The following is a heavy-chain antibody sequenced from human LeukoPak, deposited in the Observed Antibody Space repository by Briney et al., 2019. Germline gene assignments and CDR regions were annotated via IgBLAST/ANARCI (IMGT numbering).Heavy chain of an antibody. CDR2: ISYDGSNE. J-gene: IGHJ6*03. V-gene: IGHV3-30*14. Sequence: GGSLRLSCAASGFTFSSYVMHWVRQAPGKGLEWVAIISYDGSNEYYADSMKGRFTISRDNSKNTLYLQMNSLRADDTAVYYCARVYYGSGSLHYYYYYMAVWGKGTTVTISS. CDR1: GFTFSSYV. CDR3: ARVYYGSGSLHYYYYYMAV. D-gene: IGHD3-10*01.